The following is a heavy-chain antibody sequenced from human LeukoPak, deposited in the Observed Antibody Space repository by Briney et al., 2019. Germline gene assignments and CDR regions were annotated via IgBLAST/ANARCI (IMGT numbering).Heavy chain of an antibody. CDR3: ARDVSSGYLGFDY. J-gene: IGHJ4*02. CDR1: GFTFSTYG. CDR2: IWYDGSEK. D-gene: IGHD3-22*01. V-gene: IGHV3-33*01. Sequence: PGRSLRLSCAASGFTFSTYGMQWVRQAPGKGLEWLAAIWYDGSEKYYADSVKGRFTISRDNSKNTLYVQMNSLRAEDTAVYYCARDVSSGYLGFDYWGQGTLVTVSS.